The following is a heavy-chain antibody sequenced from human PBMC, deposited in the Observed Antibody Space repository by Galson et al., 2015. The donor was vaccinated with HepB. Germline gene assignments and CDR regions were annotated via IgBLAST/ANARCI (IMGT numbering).Heavy chain of an antibody. Sequence: SLRLSCAASGFTFSSYSMNWVRQAPGKGLEWVSYISSSSSTIYYADSVKGRFTISRDNAKNSLYLQMNSLRAEDTAVYYCARRRYGGYNWFDPWGQGTLVTVSP. CDR1: GFTFSSYS. V-gene: IGHV3-48*01. J-gene: IGHJ5*02. CDR2: ISSSSSTI. D-gene: IGHD3-10*01. CDR3: ARRRYGGYNWFDP.